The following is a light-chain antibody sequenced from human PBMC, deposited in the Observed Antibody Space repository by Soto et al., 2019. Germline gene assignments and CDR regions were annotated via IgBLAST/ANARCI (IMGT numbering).Light chain of an antibody. CDR1: QSVRSD. V-gene: IGKV3-11*01. Sequence: EIVLTQSPVTLSLSPGERATLSCRASQSVRSDLAWYQQKPGQAPRLLIYDASTRATGIPARFSGSGSGTDFTLTISRLEPEDFAVYFCQHRSNSYTFGQGTKLEIK. J-gene: IGKJ2*01. CDR2: DAS. CDR3: QHRSNSYT.